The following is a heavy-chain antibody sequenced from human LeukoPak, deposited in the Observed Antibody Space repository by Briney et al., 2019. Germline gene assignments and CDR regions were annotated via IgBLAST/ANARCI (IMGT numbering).Heavy chain of an antibody. Sequence: SETLSLTCAVSGGSFSGYYWSWVRQPPGKGLEWIWEINHSRSTNYNPSLKSRVTISVETSTNQFSVKLSSVTAADTAVYYCAREVLPPEYGYYDSSGYYFDYWGQGTLVTVSS. CDR1: GGSFSGYY. CDR2: INHSRST. V-gene: IGHV4-34*01. CDR3: AREVLPPEYGYYDSSGYYFDY. D-gene: IGHD3-22*01. J-gene: IGHJ4*02.